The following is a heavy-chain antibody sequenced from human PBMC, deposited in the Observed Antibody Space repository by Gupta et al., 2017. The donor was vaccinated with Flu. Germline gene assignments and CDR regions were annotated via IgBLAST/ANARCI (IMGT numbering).Heavy chain of an antibody. CDR1: SLALSSYA. CDR3: AKDSHY. Sequence: GGGVVQLGGSLSLSWAASSLALSSYATSRVRQAPGKGLEWVSAISGSGGSTYYADSVKGRFTISRDNSKNTLYLQMNSLRAEDTAVYYCAKDSHYWGQGTLVTVSS. J-gene: IGHJ4*02. V-gene: IGHV3-23*01. CDR2: ISGSGGST.